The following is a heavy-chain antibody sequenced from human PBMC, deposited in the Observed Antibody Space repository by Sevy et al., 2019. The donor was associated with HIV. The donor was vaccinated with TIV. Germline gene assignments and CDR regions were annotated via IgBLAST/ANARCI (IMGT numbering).Heavy chain of an antibody. V-gene: IGHV3-23*01. CDR3: AKDRVSGTYYSRDFDD. Sequence: GGSLRLSCAASGFTFSNYAMSWVRQAPGKGLEWVSVITISGGTTYYADSVKGRFTISRDSSKNTLYLQMNSLRAEDTAVYYCAKDRVSGTYYSRDFDDWGQGTLVTVSS. CDR1: GFTFSNYA. D-gene: IGHD3-10*01. J-gene: IGHJ4*02. CDR2: ITISGGTT.